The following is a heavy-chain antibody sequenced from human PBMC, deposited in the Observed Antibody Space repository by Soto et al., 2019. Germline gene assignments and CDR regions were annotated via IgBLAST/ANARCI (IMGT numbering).Heavy chain of an antibody. CDR2: IYYSGST. J-gene: IGHJ5*02. Sequence: SETLSLTCTVSGGSISSYYWSWIRQPPGKGLEWIGYIYYSGSTNYNPSLKSRVTISVDTSKNQFSLKLSSVTAADTAVYYCARATYSSGWYGNWFDPWGQGTLVTVSS. CDR3: ARATYSSGWYGNWFDP. V-gene: IGHV4-59*08. D-gene: IGHD6-19*01. CDR1: GGSISSYY.